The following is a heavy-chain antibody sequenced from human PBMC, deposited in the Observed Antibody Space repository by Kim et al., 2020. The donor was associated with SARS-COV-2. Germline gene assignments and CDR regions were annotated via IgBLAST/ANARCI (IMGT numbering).Heavy chain of an antibody. D-gene: IGHD1-26*01. Sequence: SETLSLTCTVSGGSISSGGYYWSWIRQHPGKGLEWIGYIYYSGSTYYNPSLKSRVTISVDTSKNQFSLKLSSVTAADTAVYYCARGGGGSPRVDYWGQGTLVTVSS. CDR3: ARGGGGSPRVDY. V-gene: IGHV4-31*03. CDR1: GGSISSGGYY. CDR2: IYYSGST. J-gene: IGHJ4*02.